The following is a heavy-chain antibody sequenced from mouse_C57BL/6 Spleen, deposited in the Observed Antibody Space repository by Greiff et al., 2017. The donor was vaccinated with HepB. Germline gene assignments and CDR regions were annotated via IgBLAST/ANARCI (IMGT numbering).Heavy chain of an antibody. CDR3: AKEEGRHYYGSRGY. V-gene: IGHV1-9*01. Sequence: QVQLKESGAELMKPGASVKLSCKATGYTFTGYWIEWVKQRPGHGLEWIGEILPGSGSTNYNEKFKGKATFTADTSSNTAYMQLSSLTTEDSAVYYCAKEEGRHYYGSRGYWGQGTTLTVSS. CDR1: GYTFTGYW. D-gene: IGHD1-1*01. CDR2: ILPGSGST. J-gene: IGHJ2*01.